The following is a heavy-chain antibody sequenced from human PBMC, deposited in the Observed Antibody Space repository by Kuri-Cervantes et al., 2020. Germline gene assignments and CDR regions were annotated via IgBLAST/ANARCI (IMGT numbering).Heavy chain of an antibody. Sequence: SGPTLVKPTQTLTLTCTFSGFSLSTSGVGVSWIRQPPGKALEWLAHIFSNDEKSYSTSLKSRLTISKDTSKSQAVLTMTNMDPVDTATYYCAHVRNYDIYDYWGQGTLVTVSS. D-gene: IGHD3-22*01. V-gene: IGHV2-26*01. CDR1: GFSLSTSGVG. CDR2: IFSNDEK. CDR3: AHVRNYDIYDY. J-gene: IGHJ4*02.